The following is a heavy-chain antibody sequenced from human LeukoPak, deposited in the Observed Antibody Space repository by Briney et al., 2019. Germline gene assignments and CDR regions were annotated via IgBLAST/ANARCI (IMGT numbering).Heavy chain of an antibody. CDR2: ISSSSSTI. V-gene: IGHV3-48*02. CDR3: ARTASNYYGSGDDAFDI. CDR1: GFTFSSYS. D-gene: IGHD3-10*01. Sequence: PGGSLRLSCAASGFTFSSYSMNWVRQAPGKGLEWVSYISSSSSTIYYADSVKGRFTISRDNAKNSLCLQMNSLRDEDTAVYYCARTASNYYGSGDDAFDIWGQGTMVTVSS. J-gene: IGHJ3*02.